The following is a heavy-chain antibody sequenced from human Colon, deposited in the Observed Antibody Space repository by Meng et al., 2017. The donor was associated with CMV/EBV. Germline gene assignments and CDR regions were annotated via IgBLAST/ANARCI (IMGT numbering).Heavy chain of an antibody. CDR1: GFTFDDYA. J-gene: IGHJ4*02. Sequence: SLKISCAASGFTFDDYAMHLVRQGPGKGLEWVSGSSWNGGRVGYADSVKGRFTSSRDNAKNSVYLQMNRLRVEDTGFYYCAKDIAMAGVVNGVENWGQGALVTVSS. D-gene: IGHD3-3*01. CDR3: AKDIAMAGVVNGVEN. CDR2: SSWNGGRV. V-gene: IGHV3-9*01.